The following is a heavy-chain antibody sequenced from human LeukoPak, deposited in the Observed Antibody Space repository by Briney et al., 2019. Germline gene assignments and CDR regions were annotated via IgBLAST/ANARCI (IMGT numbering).Heavy chain of an antibody. D-gene: IGHD1-7*01. Sequence: ASVKVSCKASGYTFTSYYMHWVRQAPGQGLEWMGWINPNSGGTNYAQKFQGRVTMTRDTSISTAYMELSRLRSDDTAVYYCARDVRPTGTTDYYYYYYMDVWGKGTTVTVSS. CDR2: INPNSGGT. V-gene: IGHV1-2*02. CDR1: GYTFTSYY. CDR3: ARDVRPTGTTDYYYYYYMDV. J-gene: IGHJ6*03.